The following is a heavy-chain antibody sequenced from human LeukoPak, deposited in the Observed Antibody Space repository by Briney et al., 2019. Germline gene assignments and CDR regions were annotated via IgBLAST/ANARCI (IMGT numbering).Heavy chain of an antibody. V-gene: IGHV3-7*01. J-gene: IGHJ6*02. D-gene: IGHD4-23*01. Sequence: GGSLRLSCAASGFTFSNYWIQWVRQAPGKGLEWVANINQDGSEKYYVGSVKGRFTISRDNAKNSLYLQTNSLRVEDTAVYYCARSPVGLSYSMDVWGPGTTVTVSS. CDR2: INQDGSEK. CDR1: GFTFSNYW. CDR3: ARSPVGLSYSMDV.